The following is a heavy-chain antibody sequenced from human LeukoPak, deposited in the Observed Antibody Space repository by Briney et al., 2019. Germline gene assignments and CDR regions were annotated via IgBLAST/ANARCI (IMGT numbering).Heavy chain of an antibody. CDR2: IYPADSDT. V-gene: IGHV5-51*01. CDR3: ARPDSSSWHFDY. J-gene: IGHJ4*02. Sequence: GASLKISCKGCGSSISTYWIAWVRQMPREGLEWMGIIYPADSDTRYSPSFQGQVTISADKSINTAYLQWSSLKASDTAIYFCARPDSSSWHFDYWGQGTLVTVSS. CDR1: GSSISTYW. D-gene: IGHD6-13*01.